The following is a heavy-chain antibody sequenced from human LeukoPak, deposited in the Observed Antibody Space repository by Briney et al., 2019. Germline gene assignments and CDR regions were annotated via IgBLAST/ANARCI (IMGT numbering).Heavy chain of an antibody. CDR2: ISSSSSYI. V-gene: IGHV3-21*01. J-gene: IGHJ4*02. D-gene: IGHD4-23*01. Sequence: GGSLRLSCVASGFIFSSYSMNWVRQAPGKGLEWVSSISSSSSYIYYADSVKGRFTISRDNAKNSLYLQMNSLRAEDTAVYYCAKGSARRWFWYFDYWGQGTLVTVSS. CDR1: GFIFSSYS. CDR3: AKGSARRWFWYFDY.